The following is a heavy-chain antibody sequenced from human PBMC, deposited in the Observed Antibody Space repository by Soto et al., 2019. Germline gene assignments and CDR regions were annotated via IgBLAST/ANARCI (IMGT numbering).Heavy chain of an antibody. Sequence: QVQLVQSGAEVKKPGSSVKVSCKASGGTFSSYAISWVRQAPGQGLEWMGGSIPISDTTNYAQKFQGRVTITADESTSTAYMERSSLRSEDTAVYYCARSQGSSTSLEIYYYYYYGMDVWGQGPTVTVSS. V-gene: IGHV1-69*01. D-gene: IGHD2-2*01. CDR2: SIPISDTT. CDR3: ARSQGSSTSLEIYYYYYYGMDV. J-gene: IGHJ6*02. CDR1: GGTFSSYA.